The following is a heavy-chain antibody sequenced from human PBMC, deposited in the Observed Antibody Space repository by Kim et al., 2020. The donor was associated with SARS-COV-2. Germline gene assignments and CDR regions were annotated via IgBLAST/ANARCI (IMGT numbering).Heavy chain of an antibody. CDR3: AKDPVSFIDRKRHENNTVPGDY. V-gene: IGHV3-30*18. CDR2: ISYDGSNK. Sequence: GGSLRLSCAASGFTFSSYGMHWVRQAPGKGLEWVAVISYDGSNKYYADSVKGRFTISRDNSKNTLYLQMNSLRAEDTAVYYCAKDPVSFIDRKRHENNTVPGDYWGQGTLVTVSS. J-gene: IGHJ4*02. D-gene: IGHD4-17*01. CDR1: GFTFSSYG.